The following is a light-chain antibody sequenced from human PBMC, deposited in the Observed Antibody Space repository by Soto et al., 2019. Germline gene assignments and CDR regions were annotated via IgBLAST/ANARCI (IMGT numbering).Light chain of an antibody. V-gene: IGLV2-8*01. CDR2: EVN. Sequence: QSSLTQPPSASGSPGQSVTISCTGTSSDIGLYNDVSWYQQHPGKVPKIMIYEVNKRPSGVPDRFSGSKSGNTASLTVYGIQYDDEDDYYCPSYAGSANIEVFGGGTKLTVL. CDR1: SSDIGLYND. CDR3: PSYAGSANIEV. J-gene: IGLJ2*01.